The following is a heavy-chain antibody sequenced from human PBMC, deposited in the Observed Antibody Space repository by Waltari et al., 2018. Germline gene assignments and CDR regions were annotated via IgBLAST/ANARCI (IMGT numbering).Heavy chain of an antibody. D-gene: IGHD1-26*01. V-gene: IGHV3-7*01. CDR2: IKQDGSEK. CDR3: ASGATHLDY. CDR1: GFTFSSYG. Sequence: EVQLVESGGGLVQPGGSLRLSCEASGFTFSSYGMRWVRQAPGKGLEWVANIKQDGSEKYYVDSVKGRFTISRDNAKNSLYLQMNSLRAEDTTVYYCASGATHLDYWGQGTLVTVSS. J-gene: IGHJ4*02.